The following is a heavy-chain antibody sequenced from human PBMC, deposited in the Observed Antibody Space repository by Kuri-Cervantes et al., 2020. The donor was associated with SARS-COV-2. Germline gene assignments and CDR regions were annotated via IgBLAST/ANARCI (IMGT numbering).Heavy chain of an antibody. CDR3: AKDQHGIVVVVAAVDY. CDR2: IGPSGTTK. CDR1: GFTFSDYY. D-gene: IGHD2-15*01. Sequence: GESLKISCAASGFTFSDYYMTWIRQAPGKGLEWVSNIGPSGTTKYYADSVKGRFTISRDNAKNSLYLQMNSLRAEDTAVYYCAKDQHGIVVVVAAVDYWGQGTLVTVSS. V-gene: IGHV3-11*04. J-gene: IGHJ4*02.